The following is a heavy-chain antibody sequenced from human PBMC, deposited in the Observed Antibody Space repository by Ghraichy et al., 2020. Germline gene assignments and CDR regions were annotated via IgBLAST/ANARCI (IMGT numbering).Heavy chain of an antibody. CDR3: ARDNEVRGYRIYYYYYMDV. Sequence: GESLNISCAASGFTFSSYWMHWVRQAPGKGLVWVSRINSDGSSTSYADSVKGRFTISRDNAKNTLYLQMNSLRAEDTAVYYCARDNEVRGYRIYYYYYMDVWGKGTTVTVSS. J-gene: IGHJ6*03. CDR2: INSDGSST. D-gene: IGHD5-18*01. V-gene: IGHV3-74*01. CDR1: GFTFSSYW.